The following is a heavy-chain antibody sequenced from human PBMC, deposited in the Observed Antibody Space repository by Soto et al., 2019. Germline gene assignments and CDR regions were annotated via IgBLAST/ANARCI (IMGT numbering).Heavy chain of an antibody. CDR3: ARQKGNIVARPPDH. Sequence: EVQLSESGGGLVQPGGSLRLSCGGAGFTFSGSAVSWVRQAPGRGLEWVSGIKGGGSTEYVDSVKGRFGISRDNSKDTVYLYRNSLRDDDTAVYYCARQKGNIVARPPDHWGQGILVSVSS. J-gene: IGHJ4*02. CDR1: GFTFSGSA. CDR2: IKGGGST. V-gene: IGHV3-23*01. D-gene: IGHD6-6*01.